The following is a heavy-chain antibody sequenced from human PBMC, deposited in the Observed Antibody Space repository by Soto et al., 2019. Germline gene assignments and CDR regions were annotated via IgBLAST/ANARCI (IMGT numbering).Heavy chain of an antibody. CDR3: AKDGQQLVPSTLDY. CDR2: ISGNGGST. Sequence: PGGSLRLSCAASGFTFSSYAMSWVRQAPGKGLEWVSAISGNGGSTYYADSVKGRFTISRDNSKNTLYLQMNSLRAEDTAVYYCAKDGQQLVPSTLDYWGQGTLVTVSS. D-gene: IGHD6-13*01. CDR1: GFTFSSYA. J-gene: IGHJ4*02. V-gene: IGHV3-23*01.